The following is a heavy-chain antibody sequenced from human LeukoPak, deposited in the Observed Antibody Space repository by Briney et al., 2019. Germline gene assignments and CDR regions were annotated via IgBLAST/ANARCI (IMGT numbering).Heavy chain of an antibody. J-gene: IGHJ4*02. CDR2: INSDGSST. V-gene: IGHV3-74*01. D-gene: IGHD4-23*01. CDR1: GFTFSSYW. CDR3: TRGAVVTPRPFDY. Sequence: GGSLRLSCAASGFTFSSYWMHWDRQAPGKGLVWVSRINSDGSSTSYADSVEGRFTISRDNAKNTLYLQMNSLRAEDTAVYYCTRGAVVTPRPFDYWGQGTLVTVSS.